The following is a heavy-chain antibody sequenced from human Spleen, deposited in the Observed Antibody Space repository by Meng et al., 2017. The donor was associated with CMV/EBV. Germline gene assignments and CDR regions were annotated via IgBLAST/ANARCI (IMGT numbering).Heavy chain of an antibody. CDR1: GSTFSSDW. D-gene: IGHD5-24*01. CDR3: ARDRGWLQFDY. CDR2: VNSDGSST. V-gene: IGHV3-74*01. Sequence: GGSLRLSCAASGSTFSSDWMHWVRQAPGKGLVWVSTVNSDGSSTRYADSVKGRFTISRDNAKNTLYLQVNSLRPEDTAVYYCARDRGWLQFDYWGQGTLVTVSS. J-gene: IGHJ4*02.